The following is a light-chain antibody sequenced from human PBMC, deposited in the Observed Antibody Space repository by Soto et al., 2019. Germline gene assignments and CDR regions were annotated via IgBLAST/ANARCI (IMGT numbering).Light chain of an antibody. V-gene: IGLV1-40*03. CDR1: SSNIGAEYD. CDR2: ESS. Sequence: QAVVTQPSSVSGAPGQTVTISCTGSSSNIGAEYDVHWYQQLPGGAPKLLIYESSDRLSGVPDRFSDSKSGASASLAITGLQAEDEANYYCQSYDSSLSVVVFGGGTKVTVL. CDR3: QSYDSSLSVVV. J-gene: IGLJ2*01.